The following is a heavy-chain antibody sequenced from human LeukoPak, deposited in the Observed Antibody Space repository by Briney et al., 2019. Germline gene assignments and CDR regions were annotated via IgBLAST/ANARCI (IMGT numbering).Heavy chain of an antibody. J-gene: IGHJ4*02. CDR1: GYSFTNYW. D-gene: IGHD3-22*01. CDR2: IYPGDSDT. CDR3: AYAYDSTAYAY. V-gene: IGHV5-51*01. Sequence: GESLKISCRVSGYSFTNYWIGWVRQMPGKGLEWMGIIYPGDSDTRYSPSFQGQVTISADKSISTAYLQWSSLKASDNAMYYCAYAYDSTAYAYWGQGTLVTVSS.